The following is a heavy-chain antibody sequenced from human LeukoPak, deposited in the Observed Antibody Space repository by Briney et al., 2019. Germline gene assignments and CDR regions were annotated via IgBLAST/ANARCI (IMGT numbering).Heavy chain of an antibody. J-gene: IGHJ3*02. Sequence: SETLSLTCAVSDDSFSSHYWTWIRQPPGKGLEWIGYNSYIGSTNYNPSLKSRVTISIDTSKSQFSLKLSSVTAADTAVYYCARDLVTVTKGFDIWGQGTMVSVSS. CDR3: ARDLVTVTKGFDI. CDR2: NSYIGST. CDR1: DDSFSSHY. D-gene: IGHD4-17*01. V-gene: IGHV4-59*11.